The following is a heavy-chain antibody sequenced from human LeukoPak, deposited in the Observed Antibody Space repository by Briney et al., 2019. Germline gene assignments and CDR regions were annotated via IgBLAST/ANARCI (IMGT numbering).Heavy chain of an antibody. CDR3: AKGGTYSGYDPSYFDY. CDR2: ISGSGGST. V-gene: IGHV3-23*01. J-gene: IGHJ4*02. D-gene: IGHD5-12*01. CDR1: GFTFSSYA. Sequence: GGSLRLSCAASGFTFSSYAMNWVRQAPGKGLEWVSVISGSGGSTYYADSVKGRFSISRDNSKNTLYLQMNNLRAEDTAVYYCAKGGTYSGYDPSYFDYWGQGTLVTVSS.